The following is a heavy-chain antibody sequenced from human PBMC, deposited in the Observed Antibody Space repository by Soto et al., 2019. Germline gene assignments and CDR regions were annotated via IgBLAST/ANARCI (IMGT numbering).Heavy chain of an antibody. Sequence: SVKVSCKASGFTFTSSAVQWVRQARGQRLEWIGWIVVGSGNTNYAQKFQERVTITRDKSTSTAFMELSSLRSEDTAVFYCATVLIVGATIDYYYYGMDVWGQGATVTVSS. J-gene: IGHJ6*02. CDR3: ATVLIVGATIDYYYYGMDV. V-gene: IGHV1-58*01. CDR2: IVVGSGNT. D-gene: IGHD1-26*01. CDR1: GFTFTSSA.